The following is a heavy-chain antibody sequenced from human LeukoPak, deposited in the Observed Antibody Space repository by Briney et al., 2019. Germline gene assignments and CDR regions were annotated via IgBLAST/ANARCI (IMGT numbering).Heavy chain of an antibody. CDR2: INPSGGST. D-gene: IGHD1-26*01. J-gene: IGHJ3*02. V-gene: IGHV1-46*01. CDR1: GYTFTSYY. Sequence: VASVKVSCKASGYTFTSYYMHWVRQAPGQGLEWMGIINPSGGSTSYAQRFQGRVTMTRHMSTSTVYMGLSSLRSEDTAVYYCARDSDTKAPDAFDIWGQGTMVTDSS. CDR3: ARDSDTKAPDAFDI.